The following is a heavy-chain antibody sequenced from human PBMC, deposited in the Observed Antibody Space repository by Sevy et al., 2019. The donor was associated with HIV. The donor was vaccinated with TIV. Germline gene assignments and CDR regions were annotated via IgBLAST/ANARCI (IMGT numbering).Heavy chain of an antibody. J-gene: IGHJ6*02. D-gene: IGHD4-17*01. Sequence: GGSLRLSCAASGFSISDYYMSWIRQAPGKGPQWISYISRNSDTIYYTDSVKGRFTISRDNAKNSLYLQMSSLRAEDTAIYYCARDHVKDGDLGDYYYYAMDVWGRGTTVTVSS. CDR1: GFSISDYY. CDR3: ARDHVKDGDLGDYYYYAMDV. V-gene: IGHV3-11*01. CDR2: ISRNSDTI.